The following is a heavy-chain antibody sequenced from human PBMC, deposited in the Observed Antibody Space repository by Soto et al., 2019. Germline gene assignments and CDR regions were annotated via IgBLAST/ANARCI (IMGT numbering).Heavy chain of an antibody. J-gene: IGHJ6*02. Sequence: SQTLSLTCALSWDSVSSNSAAWNCIRQSPSRGLEWLGRTYYKSKWYNDYAVSVKSRITINPDTSKNQFSLQLNSVTPEDTAVYYCARDSLGKATDYYYYGMDVWGQGTTVTVSS. CDR2: TYYKSKWYN. D-gene: IGHD5-12*01. CDR1: WDSVSSNSAA. CDR3: ARDSLGKATDYYYYGMDV. V-gene: IGHV6-1*01.